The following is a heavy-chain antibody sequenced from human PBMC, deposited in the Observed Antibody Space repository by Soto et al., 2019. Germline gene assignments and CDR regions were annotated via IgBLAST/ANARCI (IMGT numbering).Heavy chain of an antibody. CDR2: INPNSGGT. V-gene: IGHV1-2*04. J-gene: IGHJ6*03. D-gene: IGHD3-10*01. CDR1: GYTFTGYY. Sequence: QVQLVQSGAEVKKPGASVKVSCKASGYTFTGYYMHWVRQAPGQGVEWMGWINPNSGGTNYAQKFQGWVTMTRDASISTAYMELSRLRSDDTAVYYCARAVPDYYGSGSLYYYYMDVWGKGTTVTVSS. CDR3: ARAVPDYYGSGSLYYYYMDV.